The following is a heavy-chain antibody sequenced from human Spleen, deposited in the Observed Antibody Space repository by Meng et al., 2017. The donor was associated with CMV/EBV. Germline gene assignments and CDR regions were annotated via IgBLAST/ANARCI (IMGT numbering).Heavy chain of an antibody. D-gene: IGHD3-3*01. CDR3: ARAALITIFGVVRNTNWFDP. CDR1: SFIGYY. J-gene: IGHJ5*02. CDR2: INHSGST. Sequence: SFIGYYWSWSRQLPGKGLEWIGEINHSGSTNYNPSLKSRVTISVDTSKNQFSLKLSSVTAADTAVYYCARAALITIFGVVRNTNWFDPWGQGTLVTVSS. V-gene: IGHV4-34*01.